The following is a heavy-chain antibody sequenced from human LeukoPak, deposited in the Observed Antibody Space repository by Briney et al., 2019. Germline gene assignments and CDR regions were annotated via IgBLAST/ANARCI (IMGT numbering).Heavy chain of an antibody. CDR3: ARARGYFDL. J-gene: IGHJ2*01. D-gene: IGHD3-10*01. CDR1: GDGVSSTSAA. V-gene: IGHV6-1*01. Sequence: SQTLSLTCAISGDGVSSTSAAWSWIRQSPSRGLEWLGRTYYRSKWNNNYAISVKSRITINPDTSKNQFSLQLNSVTPEDTAVYYCARARGYFDLWGRGTLVTVSS. CDR2: TYYRSKWNN.